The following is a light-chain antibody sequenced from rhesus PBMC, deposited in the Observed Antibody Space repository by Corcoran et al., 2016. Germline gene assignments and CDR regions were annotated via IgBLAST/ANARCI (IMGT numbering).Light chain of an antibody. CDR3: MQHKALPFT. CDR1: QSLLHTDGYTY. Sequence: DIVMTQTPLSLPVTPGEPASISCRSSQSLLHTDGYTYLDWYLQKPGQSPQLLIYGGSTRASGVPDRCSGSGSGTDFTLKISKVEAEYVGVYYCMQHKALPFTFGPGTKLDIK. CDR2: GGS. J-gene: IGKJ3*01. V-gene: IGKV2-61*01.